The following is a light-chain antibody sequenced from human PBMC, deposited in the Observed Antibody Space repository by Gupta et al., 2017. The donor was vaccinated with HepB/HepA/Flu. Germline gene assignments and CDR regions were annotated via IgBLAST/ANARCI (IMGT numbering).Light chain of an antibody. CDR3: SSYTTSETRV. CDR2: DVH. Sequence: QSDLTQPASVSGSPGQSITMSCPGTHTDIGTYNYVSWYQQQSGKAPRLIIYDVHNRPSGVSNRFSGSKSGNTASLTVSGLQAEDEGDYYCSSYTTSETRVFGGGTKLTVL. J-gene: IGLJ2*01. V-gene: IGLV2-14*03. CDR1: HTDIGTYNY.